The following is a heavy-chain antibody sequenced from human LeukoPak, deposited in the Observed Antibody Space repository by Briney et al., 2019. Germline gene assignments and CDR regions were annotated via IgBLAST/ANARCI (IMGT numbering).Heavy chain of an antibody. V-gene: IGHV4-39*01. Sequence: SETLSLTCTVSGDSISRISSSDYYWGWVRQSPEKGPEWIGIINSSGRTYVTPSLKSRVTMSVDTSKNQFSLSLSPVTAADTAVYYCARQIGSGRWYSDHWGQGTLVTVSS. J-gene: IGHJ4*02. D-gene: IGHD6-19*01. CDR3: ARQIGSGRWYSDH. CDR2: INSSGRT. CDR1: GDSISRISSSDYY.